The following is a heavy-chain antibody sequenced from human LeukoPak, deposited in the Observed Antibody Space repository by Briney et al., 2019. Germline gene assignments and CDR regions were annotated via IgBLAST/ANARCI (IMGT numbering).Heavy chain of an antibody. D-gene: IGHD2-15*01. CDR1: GGSISSYY. J-gene: IGHJ3*02. CDR2: IYYSGST. Sequence: NPSETLSLTCTVSGGSISSYYWSWIRQPPGKGLEWIGNIYYSGSTNYNPSLKSRVTISVDTSKNQFSLKLSSVTAADTAVYYCASELVAADDDAFDIWGQGTMVTVSS. V-gene: IGHV4-59*08. CDR3: ASELVAADDDAFDI.